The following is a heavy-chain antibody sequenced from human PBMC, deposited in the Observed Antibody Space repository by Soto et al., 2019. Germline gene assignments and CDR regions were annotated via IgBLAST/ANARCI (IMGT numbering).Heavy chain of an antibody. CDR1: GFTFSSYG. CDR2: IWYDGSNE. V-gene: IGHV3-33*01. D-gene: IGHD3-22*01. J-gene: IGHJ4*02. CDR3: ARSSEYYYDSSGSPGGY. Sequence: VGSLRLSCAASGFTFSSYGMHWVRQAPGKGLEWVAVIWYDGSNEYYADSVKGRFTISRDNSKNMLYLQMNSLRAEDTAVYYCARSSEYYYDSSGSPGGYWGQGTLVTVSS.